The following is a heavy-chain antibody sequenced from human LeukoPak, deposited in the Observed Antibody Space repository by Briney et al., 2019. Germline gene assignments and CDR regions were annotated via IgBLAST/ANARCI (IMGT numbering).Heavy chain of an antibody. CDR2: VDYSGNT. CDR1: GGSVCSASDY. V-gene: IGHV4-61*03. Sequence: SETLSLTCTVSGGSVCSASDYWSWIRQPAGKELEWIGNVDYSGNTRHNPSLKTRVTISLDISKNHFSMRLSSVTAADTAVYYCTMQVGIYGDYNNWFDPWGQGARVTVSS. CDR3: TMQVGIYGDYNNWFDP. J-gene: IGHJ5*02. D-gene: IGHD4-17*01.